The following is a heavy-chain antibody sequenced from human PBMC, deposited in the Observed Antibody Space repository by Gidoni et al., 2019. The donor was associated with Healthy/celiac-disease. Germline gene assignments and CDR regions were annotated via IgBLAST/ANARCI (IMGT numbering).Heavy chain of an antibody. CDR1: GFTFSSYS. Sequence: EVQLVESGGGLVQPGGSLRLSCAAAGFTFSSYSMNWVRQAPGKGLEWVSYISSSSSTIYYADSVKGRFTISRDNAKNSLYLQMNSLRAEDTAVYYCARGHVAAMPRWFDPWGQGTLVTVSS. V-gene: IGHV3-48*01. CDR3: ARGHVAAMPRWFDP. CDR2: ISSSSSTI. J-gene: IGHJ5*02. D-gene: IGHD2-2*01.